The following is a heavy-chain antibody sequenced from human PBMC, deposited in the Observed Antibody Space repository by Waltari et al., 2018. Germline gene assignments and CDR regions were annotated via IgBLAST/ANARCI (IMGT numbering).Heavy chain of an antibody. J-gene: IGHJ2*01. CDR3: ARQGGYINVWWEDYWYFDH. Sequence: QVHLQVSGPGLVTPSETLSLTCAVSDYSISSGFYWGWIRQPPGKGLEWIGSMNHSGSTFYKPALKRRVTISVDTALNHFSLKLNSVTATDTAVYYCARQGGYINVWWEDYWYFDHWGRGTLVTVSS. CDR2: MNHSGST. V-gene: IGHV4-38-2*01. CDR1: DYSISSGFY. D-gene: IGHD1-26*01.